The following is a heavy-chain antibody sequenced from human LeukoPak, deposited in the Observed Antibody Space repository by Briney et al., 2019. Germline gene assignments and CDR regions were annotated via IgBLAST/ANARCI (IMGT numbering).Heavy chain of an antibody. V-gene: IGHV3-7*01. CDR3: ARDLWGSYSTGSYLDY. D-gene: IGHD6-19*01. CDR1: GFPFTNYW. Sequence: GGSLRLSCAVSGFPFTNYWMSWVRQAPGKGLEWVANIKEDGSVMYYVDSLKGRFTISRDSAQNSLYLQMNSLRVEDTAVYFCARDLWGSYSTGSYLDYWGQGALVTVSS. J-gene: IGHJ4*02. CDR2: IKEDGSVM.